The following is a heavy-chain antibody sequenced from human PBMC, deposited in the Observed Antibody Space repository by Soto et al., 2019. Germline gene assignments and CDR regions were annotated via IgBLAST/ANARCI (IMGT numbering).Heavy chain of an antibody. CDR1: GGSISSYY. D-gene: IGHD5-12*01. J-gene: IGHJ3*02. V-gene: IGHV4-59*01. CDR3: ARENGDGYNYVAFDI. CDR2: IYYSGST. Sequence: TLSLTCTFSGGSISSYYWSWIRQPPGKGLEWIGYIYYSGSTNYNPSLKSRVTISVDTSKNQFSLKLSSVTAADTAVYYCARENGDGYNYVAFDIWGQGTMVTVSS.